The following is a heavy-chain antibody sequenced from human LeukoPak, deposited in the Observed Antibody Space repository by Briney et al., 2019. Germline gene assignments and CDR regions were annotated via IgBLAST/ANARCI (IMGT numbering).Heavy chain of an antibody. CDR2: ISAYNGNT. V-gene: IGHV1-18*01. Sequence: ASVKVSCKASGYTFTSYGISWVRQAPGQGLEWMGWISAYNGNTNYAQKLQGRVTMTTDTSTSTAYMELRSLRSDDTAVYYCARKEAAAGKGPGYYYYYGMDVWGQGTTVTVSS. CDR1: GYTFTSYG. D-gene: IGHD6-13*01. J-gene: IGHJ6*02. CDR3: ARKEAAAGKGPGYYYYYGMDV.